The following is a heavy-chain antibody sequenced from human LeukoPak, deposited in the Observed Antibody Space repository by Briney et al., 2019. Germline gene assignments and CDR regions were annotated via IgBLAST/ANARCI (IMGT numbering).Heavy chain of an antibody. J-gene: IGHJ4*02. CDR1: GGSISSSSFY. Sequence: SETLSLTCTVSGGSISSSSFYWGWIRQPPGKGLEWIGSIFYSGSTYYNPSLKSRVTISVDTSKNQFSLKLSSVTAADTAVYYCARVRDSSGWYWLLDYWGQGTLVTVSS. CDR2: IFYSGST. CDR3: ARVRDSSGWYWLLDY. D-gene: IGHD6-19*01. V-gene: IGHV4-39*07.